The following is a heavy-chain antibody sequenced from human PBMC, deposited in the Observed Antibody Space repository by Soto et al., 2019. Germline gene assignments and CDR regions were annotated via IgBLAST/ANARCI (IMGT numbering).Heavy chain of an antibody. J-gene: IGHJ2*01. D-gene: IGHD7-27*01. CDR1: GGSISSSSYY. CDR2: IYYSGST. CDR3: ASPLTGYWYFDL. Sequence: SETLSLTCTVSGGSISSSSYYWGWIRQPPGKGLEWIGSIYYSGSTYYNPSLKSRVTISVDTSKNQFSLKLSSVTAADTAVYYCASPLTGYWYFDLWGRGTLVTFSS. V-gene: IGHV4-39*01.